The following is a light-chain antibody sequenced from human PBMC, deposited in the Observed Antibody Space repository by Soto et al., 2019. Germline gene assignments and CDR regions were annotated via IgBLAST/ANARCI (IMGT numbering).Light chain of an antibody. CDR1: QTISSW. CDR2: KAS. Sequence: DIQMTQSPATLSLSPGERVTITCGASQTISSWLAWYQQKPGKAPKLLIYKASTLKSGVPSRFSGSGSGTEFTLTISSLQSDDFATYYCQHYNSYSGAFGQGTKVDI. J-gene: IGKJ1*01. V-gene: IGKV1-5*03. CDR3: QHYNSYSGA.